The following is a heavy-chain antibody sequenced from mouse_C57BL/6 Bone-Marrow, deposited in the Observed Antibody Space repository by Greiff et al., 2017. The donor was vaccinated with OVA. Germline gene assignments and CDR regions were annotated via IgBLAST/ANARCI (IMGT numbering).Heavy chain of an antibody. CDR2: IDPSDSYS. CDR3: ARSYYDYSPWFAY. Sequence: QVQLQQPGAELVMPGASVKLSCKASGYTFTSYWMHWVKQRPGQGLEWIGEIDPSDSYSNYNQKIKGKSTLTVDKSSSTAYMRLSSLTSEDSAVYYCARSYYDYSPWFAYWGQGTLVTVSA. J-gene: IGHJ3*01. D-gene: IGHD2-4*01. CDR1: GYTFTSYW. V-gene: IGHV1-69*01.